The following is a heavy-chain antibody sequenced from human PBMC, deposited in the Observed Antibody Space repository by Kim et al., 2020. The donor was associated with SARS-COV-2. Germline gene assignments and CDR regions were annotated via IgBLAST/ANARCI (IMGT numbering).Heavy chain of an antibody. Sequence: EYAATVKGRFTSSREDSKSIAYLQMNSLKTEDTAVYYCTRGGGQQLELDYWGQGTLVTVSS. J-gene: IGHJ4*02. CDR3: TRGGGQQLELDY. D-gene: IGHD6-13*01. V-gene: IGHV3-49*02.